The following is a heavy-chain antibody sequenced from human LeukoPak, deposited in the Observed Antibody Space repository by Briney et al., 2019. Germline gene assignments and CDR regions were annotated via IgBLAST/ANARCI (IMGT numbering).Heavy chain of an antibody. J-gene: IGHJ4*02. D-gene: IGHD3-22*01. Sequence: GASVKVSCKASGYTFTSYGISWVRQAPGQGLEWMGWISAYNGNTNYAQKLQGRVTMTTDTSTSTAYMELRSLRSDDTAVYYCARHSLRDSSGYYFGAVYYFDYWGQGTLVTVSS. CDR3: ARHSLRDSSGYYFGAVYYFDY. V-gene: IGHV1-18*01. CDR2: ISAYNGNT. CDR1: GYTFTSYG.